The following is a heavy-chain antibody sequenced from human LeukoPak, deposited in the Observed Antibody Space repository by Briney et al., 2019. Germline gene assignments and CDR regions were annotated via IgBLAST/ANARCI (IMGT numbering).Heavy chain of an antibody. CDR3: ARGRVGGARGRILDY. CDR1: GNSISSDYY. Sequence: PSETLSLTCTVSGNSISSDYYWGWIRQPPGKGLEWIGEINHSGSTNYNPSLKSRVTISVDTSKNQFSLKLSSVTAADTAVYYCARGRVGGARGRILDYWGQGTLVTVSS. J-gene: IGHJ4*02. V-gene: IGHV4-38-2*02. CDR2: INHSGST. D-gene: IGHD1-26*01.